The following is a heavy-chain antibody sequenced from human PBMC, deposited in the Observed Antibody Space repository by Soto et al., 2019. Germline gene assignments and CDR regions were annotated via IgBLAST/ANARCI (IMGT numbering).Heavy chain of an antibody. CDR1: GFSLSTSGVG. V-gene: IGHV2-5*02. Sequence: VSGPTLVNPTQTLTLTCTFSGFSLSTSGVGVGWIRQPPGKALEWLALIYWDDDKRYSPSLKSRLTITKDTSKNQVVLTMTNMDPVDTATFYCAHRLGWKNDFSWFDPWGQGTLVTVSS. J-gene: IGHJ5*02. CDR3: AHRLGWKNDFSWFDP. CDR2: IYWDDDK. D-gene: IGHD1-1*01.